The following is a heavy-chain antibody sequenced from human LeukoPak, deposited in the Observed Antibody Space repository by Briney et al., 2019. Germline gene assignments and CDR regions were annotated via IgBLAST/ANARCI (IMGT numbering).Heavy chain of an antibody. J-gene: IGHJ6*02. CDR2: IRSKTYGGTT. CDR3: TRGPTQLWLYYGMGV. Sequence: GGSLRLSCTTSGFTFGDHAMSWVRQAPGKGLEWVGFIRSKTYGGTTEYAASVKGRFTISRDDSKSIAYLQMNSLKTEDTAVYYCTRGPTQLWLYYGMGVWGQGTTVTVS. D-gene: IGHD5-18*01. CDR1: GFTFGDHA. V-gene: IGHV3-49*04.